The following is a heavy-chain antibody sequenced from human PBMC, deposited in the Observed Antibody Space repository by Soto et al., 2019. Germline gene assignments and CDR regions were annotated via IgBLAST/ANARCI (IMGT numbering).Heavy chain of an antibody. CDR2: IYWDDDK. D-gene: IGHD3-9*01. CDR3: AQAHYFDWLLGH. J-gene: IGHJ4*02. V-gene: IGHV2-5*02. Sequence: SGPTLVNPTQTLTLTCTFSGFSLSTSGVGVGWIRQPPGKALEWLALIYWDDDKRYSPSLKSRLTITKDTSKNQVVLTMTNMDPVDTATYYCAQAHYFDWLLGHWGQGTLVTAPQ. CDR1: GFSLSTSGVG.